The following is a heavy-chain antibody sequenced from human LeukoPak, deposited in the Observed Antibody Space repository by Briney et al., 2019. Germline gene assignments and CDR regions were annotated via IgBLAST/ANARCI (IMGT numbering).Heavy chain of an antibody. CDR2: IYYSGST. J-gene: IGHJ6*04. CDR3: AREGDTVGAYYGMDV. CDR1: GGSISSGDYY. D-gene: IGHD1-26*01. Sequence: SETLSLTCTVSGGSISSGDYYWSWTRQPPGKGLEWIGYIYYSGSTYYNPSLKSRVTISVDTSKNQFSLKLSSVTAADTAVYYCAREGDTVGAYYGMDVWGKGTTVTVSS. V-gene: IGHV4-30-4*01.